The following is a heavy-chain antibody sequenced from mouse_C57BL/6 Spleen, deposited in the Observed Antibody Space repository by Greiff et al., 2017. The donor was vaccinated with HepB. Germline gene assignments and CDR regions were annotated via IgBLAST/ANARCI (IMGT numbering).Heavy chain of an antibody. CDR2: IDPDNGDT. CDR3: TLKDY. J-gene: IGHJ2*01. Sequence: EVKLLETGAELVRPGASVKLSCTASGFNIKDDYMHWVKQRPEQGLEWIGWIDPDNGDTEYASKFQGKATITADTSSNTAYLQLSSLTSEDTAVYYCTLKDYWGQGTTLTVSS. V-gene: IGHV14-4*01. CDR1: GFNIKDDY.